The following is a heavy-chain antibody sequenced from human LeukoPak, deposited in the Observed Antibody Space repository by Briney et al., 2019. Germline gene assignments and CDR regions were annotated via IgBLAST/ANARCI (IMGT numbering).Heavy chain of an antibody. J-gene: IGHJ4*02. Sequence: SVKVSCKASGGTFSSYAISWVRQAPGQGLEWTGRIIPILGIANYAQKFQGRVTITADKSTSTAYMELSSLRSEDTAVYYCARSEDYYDSSGYYDYWGQGTLVTVSS. CDR2: IIPILGIA. CDR1: GGTFSSYA. V-gene: IGHV1-69*04. D-gene: IGHD3-22*01. CDR3: ARSEDYYDSSGYYDY.